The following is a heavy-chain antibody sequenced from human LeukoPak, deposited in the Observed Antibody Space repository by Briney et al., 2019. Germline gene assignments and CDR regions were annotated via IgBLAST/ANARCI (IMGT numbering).Heavy chain of an antibody. J-gene: IGHJ6*02. D-gene: IGHD6-19*01. V-gene: IGHV3-53*01. CDR3: ARGPDSSGWYEDGMDV. Sequence: GESLRLSCAASGFTVSSNYMSWVRQAPGKGLEWVSVIYSGGSTYYADSVKGRFTISRDNSKNTLYLQMNSLRAEDTAVYYCARGPDSSGWYEDGMDVWGQGTTVTVSS. CDR2: IYSGGST. CDR1: GFTVSSNY.